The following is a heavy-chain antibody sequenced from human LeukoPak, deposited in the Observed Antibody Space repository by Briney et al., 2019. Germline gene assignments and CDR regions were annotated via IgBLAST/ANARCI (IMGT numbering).Heavy chain of an antibody. Sequence: GESLKISCKGSGYSFTSYWIGWVRQMPGKGLEWMGIIYPGDSDTRYSPSFQGQVTISADKSISTAYLQWSSLKASDTAMYYCARRKKTSERYYYYYYMDVWGKGTTVTVSS. CDR1: GYSFTSYW. V-gene: IGHV5-51*01. CDR2: IYPGDSDT. D-gene: IGHD2-2*01. J-gene: IGHJ6*03. CDR3: ARRKKTSERYYYYYYMDV.